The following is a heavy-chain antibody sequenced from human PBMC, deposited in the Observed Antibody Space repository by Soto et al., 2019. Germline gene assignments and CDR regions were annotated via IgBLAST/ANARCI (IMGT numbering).Heavy chain of an antibody. CDR3: PRDADWTFAD. J-gene: IGHJ4*02. CDR2: IFVTSTPI. Sequence: EVQLVESGGGLVQPGGSLRLSCVASGFSFSSYSMVWVRQAPGKGLEWISYIFVTSTPIYYADSVKGRFTVSRDNTKNSWFRLRNSLRAWDTVIDYCPRDADWTFADWGKGPLVTIP. CDR1: GFSFSSYS. V-gene: IGHV3-48*04. D-gene: IGHD1-1*01.